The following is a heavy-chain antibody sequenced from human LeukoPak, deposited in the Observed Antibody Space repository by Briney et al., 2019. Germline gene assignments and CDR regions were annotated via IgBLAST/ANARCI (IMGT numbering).Heavy chain of an antibody. CDR2: INGDGSST. V-gene: IGHV3-74*01. Sequence: GGSLRLSCAASGFTFSSYAMYWVRQAPGKGLVWVSRINGDGSSTNYADSVKGRFTISRDNAKNTLDLQMNSLRSEDTALYYCARPIRGYDGFDIWGQGTMV. D-gene: IGHD5-12*01. CDR1: GFTFSSYA. CDR3: ARPIRGYDGFDI. J-gene: IGHJ3*02.